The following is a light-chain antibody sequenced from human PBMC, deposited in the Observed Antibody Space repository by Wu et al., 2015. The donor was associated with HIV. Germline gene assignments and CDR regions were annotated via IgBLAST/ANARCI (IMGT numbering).Light chain of an antibody. CDR1: QSISSMY. CDR2: ATS. Sequence: ESVLTQSPGILSLSPGERAALSCRASQSISSMYLAWYQQKPGQAPRLLIYATSNRATGIPDRFSGSGSGTDFTLTINRLEPEDFAVYYCQQGSSWPLTFGQGTRLEIK. V-gene: IGKV3D-20*02. CDR3: QQGSSWPLT. J-gene: IGKJ5*01.